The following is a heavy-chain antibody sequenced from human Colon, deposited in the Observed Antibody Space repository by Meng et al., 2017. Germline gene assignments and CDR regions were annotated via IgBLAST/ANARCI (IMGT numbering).Heavy chain of an antibody. CDR1: GDNVPGTNTA. V-gene: IGHV6-1*01. J-gene: IGHJ5*02. Sequence: QLPLHQSSPGLGKPSQTLSLTRATSGDNVPGTNTAWNWIRQSPSRGLEWLGRTYYTSKWNNDYAVSERSRITINADTSKSQSSLHLNSVTPEDTAVYYCARGFWKSGFDSWGQGALVTVSS. CDR3: ARGFWKSGFDS. CDR2: TYYTSKWNN. D-gene: IGHD3-3*01.